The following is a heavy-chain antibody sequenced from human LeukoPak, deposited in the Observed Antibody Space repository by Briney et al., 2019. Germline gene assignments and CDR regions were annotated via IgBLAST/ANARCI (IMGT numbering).Heavy chain of an antibody. CDR3: ARGEYSSSWSYYYYYGMDV. V-gene: IGHV3-13*01. J-gene: IGHJ6*02. Sequence: PGGSLRLSCAASGFTFSSYDMHWVRQATGKGLEWVSAIGTAGDTYYPGSVKGRFTISRENAKNSLYLQMNSLRTGDTAVYYCARGEYSSSWSYYYYYGMDVWGQGITVTVSS. CDR1: GFTFSSYD. D-gene: IGHD6-13*01. CDR2: IGTAGDT.